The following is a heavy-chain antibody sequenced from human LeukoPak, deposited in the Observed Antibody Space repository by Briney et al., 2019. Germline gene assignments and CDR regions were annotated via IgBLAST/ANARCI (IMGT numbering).Heavy chain of an antibody. J-gene: IGHJ6*03. Sequence: SETLSLTCAVYGGSFSGYYWSWIRQPPGKGLEWIGEINHSGSTNYNPSLKSRVTIPVDTSKNQFSLKLTSVTAADTAVYYCASIKVDCRRTSCTRYYYYYRDVWGKGTTVTVSS. CDR3: ASIKVDCRRTSCTRYYYYYRDV. V-gene: IGHV4-34*01. CDR2: INHSGST. D-gene: IGHD2-2*01. CDR1: GGSFSGYY.